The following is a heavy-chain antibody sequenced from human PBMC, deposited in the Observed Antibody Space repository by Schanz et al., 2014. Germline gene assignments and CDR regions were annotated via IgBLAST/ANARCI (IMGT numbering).Heavy chain of an antibody. CDR2: ISGSGAGT. CDR3: ARTDQQMQRPDY. CDR1: GFSVSSNF. J-gene: IGHJ4*02. D-gene: IGHD2-2*01. Sequence: EVQLVESGGGLVQPGGSLRLSCAASGFSVSSNFMTWVRQAPGKGLEWVSAISGSGAGTYYADSVKGRFTISKHNSRHTLYLQMDSLTTDDTAVYYCARTDQQMQRPDYWGQGTLVIVSS. V-gene: IGHV3-23*04.